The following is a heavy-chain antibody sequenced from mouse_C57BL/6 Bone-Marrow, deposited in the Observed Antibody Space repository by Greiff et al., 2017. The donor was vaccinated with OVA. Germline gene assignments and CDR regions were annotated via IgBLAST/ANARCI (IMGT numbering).Heavy chain of an antibody. CDR2: INPYNGGT. Sequence: VQLKESGPVLVKPGASVKMSCKASGYTFTDYYMNWVKQSHGKSLEWIGVINPYNGGTSYNQKFKGKATLTVDKSSSTAYMELNSLTSEDSAVYYCAREDYDYEGFAYWGQGTLVTVSA. CDR1: GYTFTDYY. D-gene: IGHD2-4*01. J-gene: IGHJ3*01. V-gene: IGHV1-19*01. CDR3: AREDYDYEGFAY.